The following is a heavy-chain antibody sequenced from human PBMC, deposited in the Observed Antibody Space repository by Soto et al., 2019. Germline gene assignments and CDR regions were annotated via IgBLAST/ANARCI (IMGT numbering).Heavy chain of an antibody. V-gene: IGHV3-23*01. CDR2: ISCCGGST. Sequence: PGGSLRLSCVASGFNFKKCAMSWVRQAPGEGLEWVSGISCCGGSTSYADSVKGRFSIARDDSTNTLSLQMNNLRVEDTAQYYCAKADGEQWLLPHLDKWGQGTLVTVSS. CDR1: GFNFKKCA. J-gene: IGHJ4*02. CDR3: AKADGEQWLLPHLDK. D-gene: IGHD6-19*01.